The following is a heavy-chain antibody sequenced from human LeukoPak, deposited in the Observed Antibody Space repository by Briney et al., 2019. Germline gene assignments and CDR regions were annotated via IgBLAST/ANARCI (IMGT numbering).Heavy chain of an antibody. Sequence: AGGSLRLSCAASGFTFSSYAMHWVRQAPGKGLEWVANTNQDGSQKYYVDSVRGRFTISRDNAEKLFYLQINSLRVEDTAIYYCAAWGSGNYWGQGTLVTVSS. D-gene: IGHD7-27*01. V-gene: IGHV3-7*03. J-gene: IGHJ4*02. CDR1: GFTFSSYA. CDR3: AAWGSGNY. CDR2: TNQDGSQK.